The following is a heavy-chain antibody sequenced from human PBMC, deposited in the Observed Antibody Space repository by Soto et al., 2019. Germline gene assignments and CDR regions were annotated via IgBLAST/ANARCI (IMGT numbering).Heavy chain of an antibody. D-gene: IGHD3-22*01. Sequence: GGSLRLSCAASGFTFSSYWMHWVRQAPGKGLLCVSRINSDGSSTSYADSVKGRFTISRDNAKNTLYLQMNGLRAEDTAVYYCARDLAITYYYDSSGYTTPDYWGQGTLVTVYS. J-gene: IGHJ4*02. CDR2: INSDGSST. CDR3: ARDLAITYYYDSSGYTTPDY. CDR1: GFTFSSYW. V-gene: IGHV3-74*01.